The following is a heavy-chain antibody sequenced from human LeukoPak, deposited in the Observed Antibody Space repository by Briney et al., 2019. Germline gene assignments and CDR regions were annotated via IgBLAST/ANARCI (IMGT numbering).Heavy chain of an antibody. CDR3: ANGKDY. CDR2: IIAGGDKT. Sequence: PGGSLRLSCAASGFTFSAYDMAWVIQAPGKGLKWVSAIIAGGDKTEYADSVKGRFTISRDNSKNTVSLQMNSLRAKDTAVYYCANGKDYWGQGTLVTVSS. J-gene: IGHJ4*02. CDR1: GFTFSAYD. V-gene: IGHV3-23*01.